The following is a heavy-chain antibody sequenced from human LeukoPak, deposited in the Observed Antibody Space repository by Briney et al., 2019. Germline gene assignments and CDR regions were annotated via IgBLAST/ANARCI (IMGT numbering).Heavy chain of an antibody. D-gene: IGHD6-13*01. V-gene: IGHV4-39*01. CDR1: GGSISSSSYY. CDR2: IYYSGST. CDR3: ATGPYSSSWYYYYYYMDV. J-gene: IGHJ6*03. Sequence: SETLSLTCTVSGGSISSSSYYWGWIRQPPGKGLEWIGSIYYSGSTYYNPSLKSRVTISVDTSKNQFSLKLSSVTAADTAVYYCATGPYSSSWYYYYYYMDVWGKGTTVTISS.